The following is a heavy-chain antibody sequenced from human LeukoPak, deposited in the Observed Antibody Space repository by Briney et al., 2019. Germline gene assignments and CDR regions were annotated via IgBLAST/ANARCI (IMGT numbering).Heavy chain of an antibody. Sequence: SETLSLTCTVSGGSISSYYWSWIRQPPGKGLEWIGYIYYSGSTNYNPSLKSRVTISVDTSKNQFSLKLSSVTAADTAVYYCARSSSGWYASYFDYWGQGTLVTVSS. CDR1: GGSISSYY. J-gene: IGHJ4*02. CDR2: IYYSGST. V-gene: IGHV4-59*01. D-gene: IGHD6-19*01. CDR3: ARSSSGWYASYFDY.